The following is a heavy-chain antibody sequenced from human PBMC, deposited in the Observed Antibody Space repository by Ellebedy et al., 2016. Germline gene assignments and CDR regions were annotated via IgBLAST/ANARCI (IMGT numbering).Heavy chain of an antibody. CDR2: INPNNGDT. V-gene: IGHV1-2*02. J-gene: IGHJ2*01. CDR1: GYIFTGYY. D-gene: IGHD1-20*01. Sequence: ASVKVSXKASGYIFTGYYMHWARHAPGQGLEWMGWINPNNGDTNDAQKFQGRVTMTRDTSITTAYMELSRLRSDDTAVYYCATRITGTTLNWYFDLWGRGTLVTVSS. CDR3: ATRITGTTLNWYFDL.